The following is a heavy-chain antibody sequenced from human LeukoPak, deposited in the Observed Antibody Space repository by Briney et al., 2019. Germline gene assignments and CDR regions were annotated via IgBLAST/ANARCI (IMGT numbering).Heavy chain of an antibody. Sequence: PSETLSLTCTVSGGSISSGSYYWSWIRQPAGKGPEWIGRIYSSGSTNYNPSLKSRVTISVDTSKNQFSLKLSSVTAADTAVYYCAREGRYDFWSASFVYWGQGTLVTVSS. CDR3: AREGRYDFWSASFVY. V-gene: IGHV4-61*02. J-gene: IGHJ4*02. CDR1: GGSISSGSYY. CDR2: IYSSGST. D-gene: IGHD3-3*01.